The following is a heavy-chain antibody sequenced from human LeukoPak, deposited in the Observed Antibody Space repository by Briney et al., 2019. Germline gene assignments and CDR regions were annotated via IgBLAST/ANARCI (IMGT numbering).Heavy chain of an antibody. CDR1: GGSISSGDYY. V-gene: IGHV4-31*03. Sequence: SETLSLTCTVSGGSISSGDYYWSWIRQRPGKGLEWIGSIYYSAVTYYNPSLHSRVTISVETSKNHFSLNLSSVTAADTAVYYCARVRFLEWLPFDYWGQGTLVTVSS. CDR2: IYYSAVT. D-gene: IGHD3-3*01. J-gene: IGHJ4*02. CDR3: ARVRFLEWLPFDY.